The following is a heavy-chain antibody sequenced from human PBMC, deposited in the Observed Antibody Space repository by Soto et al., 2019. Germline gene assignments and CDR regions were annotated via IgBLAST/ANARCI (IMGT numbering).Heavy chain of an antibody. V-gene: IGHV3-21*01. Sequence: EVQLVESGGGLVKPGGSLRLSRAASGFTFSIYSMNWVRQAPGKGLEWVSSISSRSGHIYYADSLKGRFTISRDNAKNSLFLQMNSLRAEDTAVYYCARLKLNRYSGNYYMDAMDVWGQGTTVTVSS. J-gene: IGHJ6*02. CDR3: ARLKLNRYSGNYYMDAMDV. D-gene: IGHD1-26*01. CDR1: GFTFSIYS. CDR2: ISSRSGHI.